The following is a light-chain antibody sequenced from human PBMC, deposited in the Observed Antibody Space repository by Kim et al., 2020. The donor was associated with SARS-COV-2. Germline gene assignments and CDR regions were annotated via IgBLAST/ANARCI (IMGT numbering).Light chain of an antibody. J-gene: IGLJ1*01. CDR1: SNDIGGYNY. CDR3: SSYGGTKNVYV. Sequence: QSALTQPPSASGSPGQSVTISCTGTSNDIGGYNYVSWFQQHPGKAPKLIISEVNKRLSGVPDRFSGSKSGNSASLTVTGLQPEDEADYYCSSYGGTKNVYVFGTGTKVTVL. V-gene: IGLV2-8*01. CDR2: EVN.